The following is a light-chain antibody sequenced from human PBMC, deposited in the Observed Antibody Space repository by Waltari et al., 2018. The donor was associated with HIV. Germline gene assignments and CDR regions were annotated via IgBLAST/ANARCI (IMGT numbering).Light chain of an antibody. V-gene: IGLV1-44*01. CDR3: ATWDDSLNGFWV. CDR1: TSNIGPYS. Sequence: QSVLTQPPSASGTPGQRVTISCSGSTSNIGPYSVSWYQQLPGTAPKLVIFTNNQRPSGVPERFSGSKSGTSASLAISGLQSEDEAHYYCATWDDSLNGFWVFGGGTKLTVL. J-gene: IGLJ3*02. CDR2: TNN.